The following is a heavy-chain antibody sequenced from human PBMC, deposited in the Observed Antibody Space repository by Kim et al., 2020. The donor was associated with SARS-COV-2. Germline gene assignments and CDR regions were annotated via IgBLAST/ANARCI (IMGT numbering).Heavy chain of an antibody. V-gene: IGHV1-69*13. Sequence: SVKVSCKASGGTFSSYAISWVRQPPGQGLEWMGGIIPIFGTANYAQKFQGRVTITADESTSTAYMELSSLRSEDTAVYYCARTVTLTYYYYYYMDVWGKGTTVTVSS. CDR3: ARTVTLTYYYYYYMDV. J-gene: IGHJ6*03. CDR2: IIPIFGTA. D-gene: IGHD3-16*01. CDR1: GGTFSSYA.